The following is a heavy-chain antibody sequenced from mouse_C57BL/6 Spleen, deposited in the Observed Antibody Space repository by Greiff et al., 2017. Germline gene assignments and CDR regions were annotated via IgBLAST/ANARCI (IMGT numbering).Heavy chain of an antibody. CDR2: IDPSDSET. J-gene: IGHJ2*01. CDR3: ARYGSSLYYFDY. CDR1: GYTFTSYW. V-gene: IGHV1-52*01. D-gene: IGHD1-1*01. Sequence: VQLQQSGAELVRPGSSVKLSCKASGYTFTSYWMHWVKQRPIQGLEWIGNIDPSDSETHYNQKFKDKATLTVDKSSSTAYMQLSSLTSEDSAVYYCARYGSSLYYFDYWGQGTTLTVSS.